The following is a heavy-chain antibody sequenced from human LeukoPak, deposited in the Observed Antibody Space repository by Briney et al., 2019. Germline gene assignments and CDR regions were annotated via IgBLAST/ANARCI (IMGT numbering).Heavy chain of an antibody. CDR1: GYTFTSYG. D-gene: IGHD6-13*01. Sequence: AAVKVSCQASGYTFTSYGISWLRPAPAQGLEWMGWISAYNGNTNYAQKLQGRVTMTTDTSTSTAYMELRSLRSDDTAVYYCARGSSWENFDYWGQGTLVTVSS. V-gene: IGHV1-18*01. J-gene: IGHJ4*02. CDR2: ISAYNGNT. CDR3: ARGSSWENFDY.